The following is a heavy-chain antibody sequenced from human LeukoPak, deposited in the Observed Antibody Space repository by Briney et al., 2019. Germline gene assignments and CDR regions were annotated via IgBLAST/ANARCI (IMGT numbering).Heavy chain of an antibody. J-gene: IGHJ4*02. Sequence: GGSLRLSCAASGFTFSSSSISWVRQAPGKGLEWVSAITDAVGSTRYADSVKGRFTISSDNSKNTVYLQMNSLRPEDMAVYYCAKEIFSGLLYIDYWGQGTLVTVSS. V-gene: IGHV3-23*01. CDR1: GFTFSSSS. CDR2: ITDAVGST. CDR3: AKEIFSGLLYIDY. D-gene: IGHD5-12*01.